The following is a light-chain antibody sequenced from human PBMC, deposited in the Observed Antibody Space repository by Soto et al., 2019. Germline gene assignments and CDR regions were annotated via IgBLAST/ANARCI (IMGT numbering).Light chain of an antibody. J-gene: IGLJ1*01. CDR3: SSYTSSRTLV. Sequence: QSVLTQPASVSGSPGQSITISCTGTSSDVGGYENVSWYRQHPGKAPKLMIYEVSNRPSGVSDRFSGSKSGNTASLTISGLQGEDEADYYCSSYTSSRTLVFGTGTKVTVL. V-gene: IGLV2-14*01. CDR2: EVS. CDR1: SSDVGGYEN.